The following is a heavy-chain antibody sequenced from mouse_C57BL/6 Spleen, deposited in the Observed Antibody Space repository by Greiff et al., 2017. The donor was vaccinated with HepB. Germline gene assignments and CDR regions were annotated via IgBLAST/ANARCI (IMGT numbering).Heavy chain of an antibody. J-gene: IGHJ3*01. CDR2: IDPETGGT. CDR3: TRSNYAY. CDR1: GYTFTDYE. D-gene: IGHD2-5*01. V-gene: IGHV1-15*01. Sequence: QVQLKESGAELVRPGASVTLSCKASGYTFTDYEMHWVKQTPVHGLEWIGAIDPETGGTAYNQKFKGKAILTADKSSSTAYMELRSLTSEDSAVYYCTRSNYAYWGQGTLVTFSA.